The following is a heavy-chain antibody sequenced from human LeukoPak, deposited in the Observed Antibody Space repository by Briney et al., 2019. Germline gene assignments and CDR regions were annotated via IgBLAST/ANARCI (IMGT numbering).Heavy chain of an antibody. J-gene: IGHJ4*02. D-gene: IGHD5-24*01. CDR1: GGSIGSYY. V-gene: IGHV4-59*01. CDR2: IYYSGST. CDR3: ARDLRWSLDY. Sequence: SETLSLTCTVSGGSIGSYYWSWIRQPPGKGLEWIGYIYYSGSTNYNPSLKSRVTISVDTSKNQFSLKLSSVTAADTAVYYCARDLRWSLDYWGQGTLVTVSS.